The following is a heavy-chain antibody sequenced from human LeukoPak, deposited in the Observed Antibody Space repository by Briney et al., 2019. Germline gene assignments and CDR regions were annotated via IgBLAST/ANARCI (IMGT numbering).Heavy chain of an antibody. D-gene: IGHD5-12*01. CDR3: ARTSGYDFEQSYMDV. Sequence: GGSLRLSCAASGFAFSIYAMSWVRQAPGKGLVWVSAISSYGHSHSTYYADSVKGRFTISRDNAKTSLYLQMNSLRAEDTAVYYFARTSGYDFEQSYMDVWGKGTTVTVSS. CDR2: ISSYGHSHST. V-gene: IGHV3-23*01. J-gene: IGHJ6*03. CDR1: GFAFSIYA.